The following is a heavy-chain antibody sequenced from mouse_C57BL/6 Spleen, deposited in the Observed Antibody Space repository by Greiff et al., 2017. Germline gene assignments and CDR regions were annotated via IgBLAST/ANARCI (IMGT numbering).Heavy chain of an antibody. J-gene: IGHJ2*01. CDR3: ARGDYGSSDGNC. D-gene: IGHD1-1*01. Sequence: VQLKESGPELVKPGASVKISCKASGYSFTDYNMNWVKQSHGKSLEWIGVINPNYGTTSYNQKFKGKATLTVDQSSSTAYMQLNSLTSEDSAVYYCARGDYGSSDGNCWGQGTTLTVAS. V-gene: IGHV1-39*01. CDR1: GYSFTDYN. CDR2: INPNYGTT.